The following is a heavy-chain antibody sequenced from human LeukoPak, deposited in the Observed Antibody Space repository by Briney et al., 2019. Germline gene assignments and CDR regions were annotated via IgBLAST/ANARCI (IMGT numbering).Heavy chain of an antibody. Sequence: SVKVSCKASGGTFSSYAISWVRQAPGQGLEWMGGIIPIFGTANYAQKFQGRVTITADESTSTAYMELSSLRSEDTAVYYCASVGPSPYGVELYFDYWGQGTLVTVSS. J-gene: IGHJ4*02. CDR2: IIPIFGTA. CDR1: GGTFSSYA. D-gene: IGHD1-7*01. CDR3: ASVGPSPYGVELYFDY. V-gene: IGHV1-69*13.